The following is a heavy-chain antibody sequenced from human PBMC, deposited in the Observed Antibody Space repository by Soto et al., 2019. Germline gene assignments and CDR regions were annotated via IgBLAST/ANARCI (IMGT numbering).Heavy chain of an antibody. CDR1: GFTCSNYG. J-gene: IGHJ4*02. Sequence: QVQLVESGGGVVQPGRSLRLSCAASGFTCSNYGMHWVRQAPGKGLEWVAVLSFDGSNKYYADVVKGRFTISRDNSKNTLYLQMNSLRVEDTSFDYCAKDVVMAAAGPGYWGQGTLVTVSS. CDR2: LSFDGSNK. D-gene: IGHD2-21*01. V-gene: IGHV3-30*18. CDR3: AKDVVMAAAGPGY.